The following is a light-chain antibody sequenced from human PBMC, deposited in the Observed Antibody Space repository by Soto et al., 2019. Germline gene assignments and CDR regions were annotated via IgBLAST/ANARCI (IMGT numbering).Light chain of an antibody. CDR1: QSVSYY. J-gene: IGKJ4*01. V-gene: IGKV3-11*01. CDR3: QQRSSYPLT. CDR2: DAS. Sequence: EIVLTQSPATLSLSPGERASLSCRASQSVSYYLAWYQQKPGKAPRLLIYDASNRDPGIPARFSGSGSGTDFTLTISSLEPEDLAVYYCQQRSSYPLTFGGGTNVGIK.